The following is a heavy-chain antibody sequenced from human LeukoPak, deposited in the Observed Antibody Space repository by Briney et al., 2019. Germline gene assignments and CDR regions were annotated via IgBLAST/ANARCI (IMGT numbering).Heavy chain of an antibody. CDR3: ARGGLEWELPPYNWFDP. J-gene: IGHJ5*02. CDR1: GYTFTSYD. V-gene: IGHV1-8*03. D-gene: IGHD1-26*01. Sequence: ASVKVSCKASGYTFTSYDINWVRQATGQGLEWMGWMNPNSGNTGYAQKFQGRVTITRNTSISTAYMELSSLRSEDTAVYYCARGGLEWELPPYNWFDPWGQGTLVTVSS. CDR2: MNPNSGNT.